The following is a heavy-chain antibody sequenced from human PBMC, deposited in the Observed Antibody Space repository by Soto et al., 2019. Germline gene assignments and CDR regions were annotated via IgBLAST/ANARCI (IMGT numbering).Heavy chain of an antibody. CDR3: ARRATTVTRGCFDY. V-gene: IGHV4-30-2*01. CDR2: IYHSGST. J-gene: IGHJ4*02. Sequence: QLQLQESGSGLVKPSQTLSLTCAVSGGSISSGGYSWSWIWQPPGKGLEWIGYIYHSGSTYYNPSLKSRVTISVDRSKNQFSLKLSSVTAADTAVYYCARRATTVTRGCFDYWGQGTLVTVSS. CDR1: GGSISSGGYS. D-gene: IGHD4-17*01.